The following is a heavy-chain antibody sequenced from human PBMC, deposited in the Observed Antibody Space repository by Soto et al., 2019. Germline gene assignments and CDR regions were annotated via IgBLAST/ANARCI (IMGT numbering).Heavy chain of an antibody. Sequence: ASGEVSCKASGYTFTSYGISWVRQAPGQGLEWMGWISAYNGNTNYAQKLQGRVTMTTDTSTSTAYMELRSLRSDDTAVYYCARDKYYDFWSGYYTGFDYWGQGTLVTVSS. CDR1: GYTFTSYG. V-gene: IGHV1-18*01. D-gene: IGHD3-3*01. CDR2: ISAYNGNT. CDR3: ARDKYYDFWSGYYTGFDY. J-gene: IGHJ4*02.